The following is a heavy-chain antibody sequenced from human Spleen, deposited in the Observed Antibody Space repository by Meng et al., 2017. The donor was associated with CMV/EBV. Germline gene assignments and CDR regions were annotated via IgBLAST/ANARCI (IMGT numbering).Heavy chain of an antibody. CDR2: MNPNSGNT. CDR3: ASFSIAVAGRVYYYYYGMDV. D-gene: IGHD6-19*01. Sequence: ASVKVSCKASGYTFTSYDINWVRQATGQGLEWMGWMNPNSGNTGYAQKFQGRVTITRNTSISTAYMELSSLRSEYTAVYYCASFSIAVAGRVYYYYYGMDVWGQGTTVTVSS. CDR1: GYTFTSYD. V-gene: IGHV1-8*03. J-gene: IGHJ6*02.